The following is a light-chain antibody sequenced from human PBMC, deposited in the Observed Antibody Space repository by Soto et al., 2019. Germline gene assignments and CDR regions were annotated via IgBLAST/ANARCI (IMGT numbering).Light chain of an antibody. CDR1: QSVSSN. J-gene: IGKJ5*01. Sequence: EIVMTQSPATLSVSPGERATLSCRASQSVSSNLAWYQQKPGQAPRLLIYGASTRATGIPARFSGSGSGTDFTLTISSLQPEDFATHYCQQSYSTPMYTFGQGTRLEIK. CDR3: QQSYSTPMYT. V-gene: IGKV3-15*01. CDR2: GAS.